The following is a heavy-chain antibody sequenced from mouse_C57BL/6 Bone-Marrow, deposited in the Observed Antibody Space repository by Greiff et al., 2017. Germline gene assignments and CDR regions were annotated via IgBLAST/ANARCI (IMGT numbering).Heavy chain of an antibody. D-gene: IGHD1-1*01. Sequence: VKLMESDAELVKPGASVKISCKVSGYTFTDHTIHWMKQRPEQGLEWIGYIYPRDGSTKYNEKFKGKATLTADKSSSTAYMQLNSLTSEDSAVYFCARSGNKFITTVVADYWGQGTTLTVSS. J-gene: IGHJ2*01. CDR3: ARSGNKFITTVVADY. CDR2: IYPRDGST. V-gene: IGHV1-78*01. CDR1: GYTFTDHT.